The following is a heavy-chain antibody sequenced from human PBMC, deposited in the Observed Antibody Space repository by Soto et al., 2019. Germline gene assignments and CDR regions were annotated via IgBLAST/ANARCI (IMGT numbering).Heavy chain of an antibody. CDR3: ARIGGYHGPLDY. V-gene: IGHV4-59*01. J-gene: IGHJ4*02. CDR1: GVSISSYF. CDR2: TYHKGST. Sequence: SETLYLTCTVSGVSISSYFLSWMRQPPGRGLEWIGYTYHKGSTNYSPSLKSRVAISLDTSENQFSLKVNSVTAADTAVYYCARIGGYHGPLDYWGQGTPVTVYS. D-gene: IGHD3-16*02.